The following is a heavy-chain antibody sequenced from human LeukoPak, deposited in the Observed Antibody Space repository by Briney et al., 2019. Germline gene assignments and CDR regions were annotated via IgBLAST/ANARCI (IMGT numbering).Heavy chain of an antibody. D-gene: IGHD3-9*01. CDR1: GYTFTSYG. Sequence: EASVKVSCKASGYTFTSYGIIWVRQAPGQGLEWMGWISAYNGNTNYAQKLQGRVTMTTDTSTSTAYMELRSLRSDDTAVYYCARRGYDILTGFRFDPWGQGTMVTVSS. CDR2: ISAYNGNT. CDR3: ARRGYDILTGFRFDP. V-gene: IGHV1-18*01. J-gene: IGHJ5*02.